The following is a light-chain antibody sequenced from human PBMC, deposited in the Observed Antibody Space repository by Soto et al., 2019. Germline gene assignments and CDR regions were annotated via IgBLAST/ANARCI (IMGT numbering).Light chain of an antibody. V-gene: IGKV3-20*01. CDR3: QQYGSSGT. J-gene: IGKJ1*01. CDR2: GAS. CDR1: QSVSNNY. Sequence: EIVLTQSPGTLSLSPGERATLPYRASQSVSNNYLAWYQQKPGQAPSLLIYGASNRATGIPDRFSGSGSGTDFTLTISRLEPEDFAVYYCQQYGSSGTFGQGTKVDIK.